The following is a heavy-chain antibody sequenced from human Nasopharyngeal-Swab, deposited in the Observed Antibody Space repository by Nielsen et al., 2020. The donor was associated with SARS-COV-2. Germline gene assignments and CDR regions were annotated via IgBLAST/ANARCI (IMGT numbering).Heavy chain of an antibody. J-gene: IGHJ1*01. V-gene: IGHV1-8*01. Sequence: ASVKVSCKASGYTFTSYDINWVRQAPGHGLEWLGRTQLNNAKTVYAQKFQGRVTMTWNTSITTAYMRLGGLRSDDTAVYYCARMMAGYDGYLQNWGQGTLVTVSS. CDR2: TQLNNAKT. D-gene: IGHD2-2*03. CDR3: ARMMAGYDGYLQN. CDR1: GYTFTSYD.